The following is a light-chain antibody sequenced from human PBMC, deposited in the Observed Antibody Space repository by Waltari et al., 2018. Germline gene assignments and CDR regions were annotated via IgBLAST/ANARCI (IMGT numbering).Light chain of an antibody. CDR1: SGHSSDA. CDR2: LNSDGSH. J-gene: IGLJ3*02. V-gene: IGLV4-69*02. Sequence: QLVLTQSPSASASLGASVKLTCTLSSGHSSDAIAWHQQQPEKGPRYLMKLNSDGSHSKGDGIPDRFSGSSSGTERYLTISSLQSEDEADYYCQTWAIGFSNWVFGGGTKLTVL. CDR3: QTWAIGFSNWV.